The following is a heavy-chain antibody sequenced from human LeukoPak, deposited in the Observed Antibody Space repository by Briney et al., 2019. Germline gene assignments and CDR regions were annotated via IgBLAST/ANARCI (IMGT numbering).Heavy chain of an antibody. D-gene: IGHD4-23*01. J-gene: IGHJ4*02. V-gene: IGHV1-18*01. CDR2: ISAYDGNT. CDR1: GYMFTTYG. CDR3: ARDNSATVVTPSSAVSDY. Sequence: ASVKVSCKASGYMFTTYGITWVRQAPGQGPEWMGWISAYDGNTKSAPKFQDRVTMTTDTSTNIAYLELRSLRSDDTAVYYCARDNSATVVTPSSAVSDYWGQGTLVTVSS.